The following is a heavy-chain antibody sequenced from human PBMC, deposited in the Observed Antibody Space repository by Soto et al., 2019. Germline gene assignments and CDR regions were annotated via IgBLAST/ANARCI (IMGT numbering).Heavy chain of an antibody. CDR3: ARTYYGSGSPTLDY. J-gene: IGHJ4*02. Sequence: QVQLQESGPGLVKPSETLSLTCTVSGGSISSYYWSWIRQPPGKGLEWIGYIYYSGSTNYNPSLKSRVTISVDTSKNQFSLKLSSVTAADTAVYYCARTYYGSGSPTLDYWGQGTLVTVSS. CDR2: IYYSGST. V-gene: IGHV4-59*08. D-gene: IGHD3-10*01. CDR1: GGSISSYY.